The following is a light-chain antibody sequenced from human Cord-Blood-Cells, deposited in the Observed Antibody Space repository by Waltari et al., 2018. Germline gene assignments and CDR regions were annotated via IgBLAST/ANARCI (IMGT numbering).Light chain of an antibody. CDR2: AAS. Sequence: DIQTTQSPSSLSASVGDRVTITCRASQSISSYLNWYQQKPGTAPKLLIYAASSLQSGVPSRFSGSGSGTDFTLTISSLQPEDFATYYGQQSYSTPDTFGQGTKLEIK. CDR3: QQSYSTPDT. V-gene: IGKV1-39*01. CDR1: QSISSY. J-gene: IGKJ2*01.